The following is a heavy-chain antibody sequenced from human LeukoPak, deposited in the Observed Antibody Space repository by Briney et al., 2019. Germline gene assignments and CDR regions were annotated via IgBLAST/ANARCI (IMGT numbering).Heavy chain of an antibody. D-gene: IGHD1-26*01. CDR3: ARDNFWEQYYFDY. CDR1: GFIFSSYS. J-gene: IGHJ4*02. Sequence: GGSLRLSCAASGFIFSSYSMNWVRQAPGKGLEWVSSITSSSSYIYYADSVKGRFTLSRDNAKNSLYLQMNSLRAEDTAVYYCARDNFWEQYYFDYWGQGTLVTVSS. CDR2: ITSSSSYI. V-gene: IGHV3-21*01.